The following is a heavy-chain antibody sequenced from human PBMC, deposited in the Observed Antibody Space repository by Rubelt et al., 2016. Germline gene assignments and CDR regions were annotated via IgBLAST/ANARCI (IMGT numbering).Heavy chain of an antibody. Sequence: VKGRFTISRDNAKNSLYLQMNSLRAEDTAVYYCARQESGSYAEEARAFAIWGQGTMVTVSS. V-gene: IGHV3-11*06. D-gene: IGHD1-26*01. J-gene: IGHJ3*02. CDR3: ARQESGSYAEEARAFAI.